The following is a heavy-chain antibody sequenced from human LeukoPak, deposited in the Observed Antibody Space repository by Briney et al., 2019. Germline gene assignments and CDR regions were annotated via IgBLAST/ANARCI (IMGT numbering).Heavy chain of an antibody. Sequence: KPSQTLSLTCSISGGSISSGDHYWTWIRQPAGKELEWIGRIHTTGRTNYNPSLKSRVYISVDTSKNQFSLELSSLTAADTAVYYCAREFDYEGVDPWGQGTLVTVSS. J-gene: IGHJ5*02. V-gene: IGHV4-61*02. CDR1: GGSISSGDHY. CDR3: AREFDYEGVDP. CDR2: IHTTGRT. D-gene: IGHD4-17*01.